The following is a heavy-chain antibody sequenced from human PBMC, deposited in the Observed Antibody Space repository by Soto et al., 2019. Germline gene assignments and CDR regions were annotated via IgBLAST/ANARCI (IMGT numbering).Heavy chain of an antibody. J-gene: IGHJ4*02. CDR3: AKDKGIVGATPQY. CDR1: GFTFSSYG. D-gene: IGHD1-26*01. Sequence: QVQLVESGGGVVQPGRSLRLSCAASGFTFSSYGMHWVRQAPGKGLEWVAVISYDGSNKYYADSVKGRFTISRDNSKNSLYLQMNSLRAEDRAVYYCAKDKGIVGATPQYWGQGTLVTVSS. CDR2: ISYDGSNK. V-gene: IGHV3-30*18.